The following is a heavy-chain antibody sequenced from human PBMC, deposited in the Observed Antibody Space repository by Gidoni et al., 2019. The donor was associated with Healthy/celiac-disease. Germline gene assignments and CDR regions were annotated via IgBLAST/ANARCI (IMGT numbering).Heavy chain of an antibody. V-gene: IGHV3-64D*09. D-gene: IGHD5-12*01. CDR3: VKGDIVATICFDY. J-gene: IGHJ4*02. Sequence: EVQLVESGGGLVQPGGSLRLSCSASGFTFSSYAMHWVRQAPGKGLEYVSAISSNGGSTYYADSVKGRFTISRDNSKNTLYLQMSSLRAEDTAVYYCVKGDIVATICFDYWGQGTLVTVSS. CDR1: GFTFSSYA. CDR2: ISSNGGST.